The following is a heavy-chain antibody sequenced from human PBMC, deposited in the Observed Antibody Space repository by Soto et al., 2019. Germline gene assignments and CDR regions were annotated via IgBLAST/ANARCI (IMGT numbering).Heavy chain of an antibody. V-gene: IGHV1-3*01. J-gene: IGHJ6*02. CDR2: INAGNGNT. CDR3: ASGPVVYYYGMDV. Sequence: QVQLVQSGAEVKKPGASVKVSCKASGYTFTSYAMHWVRQAPGQRLGWMGGINAGNGNTKYSQKFQGRVTITRDTSASTAYMELSSLRSEVTAVYYCASGPVVYYYGMDVWGQGTTVTVCS. CDR1: GYTFTSYA.